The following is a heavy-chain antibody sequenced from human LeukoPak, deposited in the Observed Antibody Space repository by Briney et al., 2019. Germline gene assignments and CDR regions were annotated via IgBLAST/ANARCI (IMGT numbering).Heavy chain of an antibody. V-gene: IGHV4-59*01. J-gene: IGHJ6*04. CDR1: GGSISSYY. Sequence: SETLSLTRTVSGGSISSYYWSWIRQPPGKGLEWIGYIYYSGSTNYNPSLKSRVTISVDTSKNQFSLKLSSATAADTAVYYCARVGEVSFYYYYGMDVWGKGTTVTVSS. CDR3: ARVGEVSFYYYYGMDV. CDR2: IYYSGST.